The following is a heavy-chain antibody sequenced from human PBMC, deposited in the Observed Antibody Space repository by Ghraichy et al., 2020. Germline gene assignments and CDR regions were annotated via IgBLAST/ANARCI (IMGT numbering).Heavy chain of an antibody. J-gene: IGHJ6*02. CDR3: ARTYYDFWSGYLPRYYYGMDV. Sequence: GGSLRLSCAASGFTFSSYGMHWVRQAPGKGLEWVAVIWYDGSNKYYADSVKGRFTISRDNSKNTLYLQMNSLRAEDTAVYYCARTYYDFWSGYLPRYYYGMDVWGQGTTVTVSS. V-gene: IGHV3-33*01. CDR1: GFTFSSYG. D-gene: IGHD3-3*01. CDR2: IWYDGSNK.